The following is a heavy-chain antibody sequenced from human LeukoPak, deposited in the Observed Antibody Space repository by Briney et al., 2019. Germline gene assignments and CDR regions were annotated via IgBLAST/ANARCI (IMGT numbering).Heavy chain of an antibody. CDR2: IYRGVHT. D-gene: IGHD5-12*01. CDR3: ARDQSQSGYATCFDP. J-gene: IGHJ5*02. Sequence: GRSLRLSCAASGFNVSSYFMSWVRQAPGKGLEWVSVIYRGVHTYYADSVKGRFTISRDNSKNTLYLQMNSLRAEDTAVYYCARDQSQSGYATCFDPWGQGTLVTVSS. CDR1: GFNVSSYF. V-gene: IGHV3-53*01.